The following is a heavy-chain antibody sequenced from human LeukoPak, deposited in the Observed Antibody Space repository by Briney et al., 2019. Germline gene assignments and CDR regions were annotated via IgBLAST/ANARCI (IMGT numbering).Heavy chain of an antibody. CDR2: INPNSGGT. CDR1: GYTFTNYY. D-gene: IGHD2-15*01. Sequence: ASVKVSCKASGYTFTNYYMHWVRQAPGQGLEWMGWINPNSGGTNYEQKFQGRVTMTRDTSISTAYMELSRLTSDDTAVYYCARTVVAATVDYNWFDPWGQGTLVTVSS. V-gene: IGHV1-2*02. J-gene: IGHJ5*02. CDR3: ARTVVAATVDYNWFDP.